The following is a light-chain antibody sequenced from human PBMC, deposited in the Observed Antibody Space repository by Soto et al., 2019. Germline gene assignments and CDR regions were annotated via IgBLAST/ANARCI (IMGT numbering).Light chain of an antibody. Sequence: DIQMTQSPSSLSASVGDRVTITCRASQSINRYLNWYQQKPGKAPELLMFAASNLESGVPPRFSGSGSETDFTLTISSLQPEDFATYFCQQTHRMPLTFGGGTKVVIK. CDR1: QSINRY. CDR2: AAS. V-gene: IGKV1-39*01. CDR3: QQTHRMPLT. J-gene: IGKJ4*01.